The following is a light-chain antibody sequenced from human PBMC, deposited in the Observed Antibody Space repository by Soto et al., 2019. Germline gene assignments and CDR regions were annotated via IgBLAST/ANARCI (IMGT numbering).Light chain of an antibody. Sequence: EIVLTQSPATLSVSPGERDTLSCSAIQSGGNYFGWYQQRPGQPPRLLIYDASKRATGSPARFRGSGSGTDFNLPISSLEPEDLAVYYCPQRSDCPPWTGREGIMVDFK. J-gene: IGKJ1*01. V-gene: IGKV3-11*01. CDR2: DAS. CDR3: PQRSDCPPWT. CDR1: QSGGNY.